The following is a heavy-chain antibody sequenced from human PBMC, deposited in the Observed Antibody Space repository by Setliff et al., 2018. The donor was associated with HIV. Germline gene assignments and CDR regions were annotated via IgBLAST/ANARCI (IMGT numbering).Heavy chain of an antibody. CDR3: ARRSVTYYYDSSGYYDGAFDI. Sequence: SETLSLTCAVSGYSISSGYYWGWIRQPPGKGLEWIGSIYHSGSTYYNPSLKSRVTISVDTSKNQFSLKLSSVTAADTAAYYCARRSVTYYYDSSGYYDGAFDIWGQGTMVTVSS. D-gene: IGHD3-22*01. CDR1: GYSISSGYY. CDR2: IYHSGST. J-gene: IGHJ3*02. V-gene: IGHV4-38-2*01.